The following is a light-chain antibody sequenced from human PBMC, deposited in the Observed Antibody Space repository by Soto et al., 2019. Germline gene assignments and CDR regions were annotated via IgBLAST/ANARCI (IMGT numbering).Light chain of an antibody. CDR3: SSYAGSIL. J-gene: IGLJ2*01. V-gene: IGLV2-8*01. Sequence: QSALTQPPSASGSPGQSVTISCTGTSSDVGGYNFVSWYQQHPGKAPKLLIYEVTRRPSRVPARFSGSKSGNTASLTVSGLQAEDEADYYCSSYAGSILFGGGTKLTVL. CDR2: EVT. CDR1: SSDVGGYNF.